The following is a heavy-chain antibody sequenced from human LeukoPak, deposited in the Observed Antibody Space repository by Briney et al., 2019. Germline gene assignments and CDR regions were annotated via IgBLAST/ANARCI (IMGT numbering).Heavy chain of an antibody. Sequence: GGSLRLSCAASGFTFSDYYMSWIRQAPGKGLEWVSYISSSGSTIYYADSVKGRFTISRDNAKNSLYLQMNSLRAEDTAVYYCARVSWEMRVGATAGGGAFDIWGQGTMVTVSS. CDR3: ARVSWEMRVGATAGGGAFDI. D-gene: IGHD1-26*01. V-gene: IGHV3-11*01. J-gene: IGHJ3*02. CDR1: GFTFSDYY. CDR2: ISSSGSTI.